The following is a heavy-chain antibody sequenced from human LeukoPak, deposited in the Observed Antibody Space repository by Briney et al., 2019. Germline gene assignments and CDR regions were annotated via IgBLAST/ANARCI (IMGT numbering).Heavy chain of an antibody. CDR2: IYPGDSDT. J-gene: IGHJ5*02. CDR1: GYSFTSYW. Sequence: GESLKISCKGSGYSFTSYWIGWVRQMPGKGLERMGIIYPGDSDTRYSPSFQGQVTISADKSISTAYLQWSSLKASDTAMYYCARSADYGDYENNWFDPWGQGTLVTVSS. CDR3: ARSADYGDYENNWFDP. V-gene: IGHV5-51*01. D-gene: IGHD4-17*01.